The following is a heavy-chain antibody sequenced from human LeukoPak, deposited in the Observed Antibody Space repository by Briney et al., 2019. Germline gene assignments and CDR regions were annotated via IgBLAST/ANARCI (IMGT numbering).Heavy chain of an antibody. CDR1: GFTFSSYA. J-gene: IGHJ6*02. V-gene: IGHV3-64*04. D-gene: IGHD6-6*01. CDR3: AKGRLAAPYGMDV. CDR2: ISSNGGST. Sequence: GGSLRLSCSASGFTFSSYAMHWVRQAPGKGLEYVSAISSNGGSTYYADSVKGRFTISRDNSKNTLYLQMNSLRAEDTAVYYCAKGRLAAPYGMDVWGQGTTVTVSS.